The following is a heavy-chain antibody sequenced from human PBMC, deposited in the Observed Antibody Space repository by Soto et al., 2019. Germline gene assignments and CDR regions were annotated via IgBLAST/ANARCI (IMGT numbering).Heavy chain of an antibody. CDR3: ARGMVNIRTFYSGLKSRCFDY. J-gene: IGHJ4*02. D-gene: IGHD3-3*01. V-gene: IGHV4-39*01. Sequence: PSETLSLTCAVSGDSMSSSDYYWGWIRQPPGKGLEWIGSIYYSGSTYYNPSLQSRVAISVDTSKNQFSLKLKSVTAADTAIYYCARGMVNIRTFYSGLKSRCFDYWGQGAPVTVSS. CDR1: GDSMSSSDYY. CDR2: IYYSGST.